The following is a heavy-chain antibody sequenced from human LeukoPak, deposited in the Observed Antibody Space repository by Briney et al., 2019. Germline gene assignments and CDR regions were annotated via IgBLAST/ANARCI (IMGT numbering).Heavy chain of an antibody. D-gene: IGHD6-25*01. CDR3: ARVSGGERLAE. J-gene: IGHJ4*02. V-gene: IGHV3-53*01. CDR1: GFIVSSSY. Sequence: GGSLRLSCAASGFIVSSSYMSWVRQAPGKGLEWVSLINNVGSTSYADSVKGRFSIFRDNFKNTLYLQMNGLRAEDTAIYYCARVSGGERLAEWGQGTLVTVSS. CDR2: INNVGST.